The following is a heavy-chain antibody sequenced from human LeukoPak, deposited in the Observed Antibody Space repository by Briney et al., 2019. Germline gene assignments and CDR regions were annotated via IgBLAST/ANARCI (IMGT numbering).Heavy chain of an antibody. D-gene: IGHD6-13*01. CDR3: ARDGMAAAVDY. Sequence: GGSLRLSCAASGFTFSSYSMNWVRQAPGKGLEWVSYISSSSSTIYYADSVKGRFTISRDNAKNSLYLQMNSLRAEDTAVYYCARDGMAAAVDYWGQGTLVTVSS. J-gene: IGHJ4*02. CDR1: GFTFSSYS. V-gene: IGHV3-48*01. CDR2: ISSSSSTI.